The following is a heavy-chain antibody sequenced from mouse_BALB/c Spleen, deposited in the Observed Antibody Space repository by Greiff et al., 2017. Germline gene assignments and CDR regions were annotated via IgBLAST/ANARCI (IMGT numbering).Heavy chain of an antibody. CDR1: GFSLTSYG. D-gene: IGHD4-1*01. J-gene: IGHJ3*01. CDR2: IWSGGST. V-gene: IGHV2-2*02. CDR3: ARKGTGTGFAY. Sequence: VHLVESGPGLVQPSQSLSITCTVSGFSLTSYGVHWVRQSPGKGLEWLGVIWSGGSTDYNAAFISRLSISKDNSKSQVFFKMNSLQANDTAIYYCARKGTGTGFAYWGQGTLVTVSA.